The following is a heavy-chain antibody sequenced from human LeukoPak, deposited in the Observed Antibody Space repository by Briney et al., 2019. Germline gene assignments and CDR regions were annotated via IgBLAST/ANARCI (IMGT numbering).Heavy chain of an antibody. J-gene: IGHJ4*02. CDR3: ASGGIYYGAAFDF. D-gene: IGHD1-26*01. CDR2: ISSLSGTI. Sequence: PGGSLRLSCAASGFTFSSYAMSWVRQAPGKGLEWVSYISSLSGTIYYADSVKGRFTISRDNAKNSLYLQMDSLRAEDTALYYCASGGIYYGAAFDFWGQGTLVTVSS. V-gene: IGHV3-48*01. CDR1: GFTFSSYA.